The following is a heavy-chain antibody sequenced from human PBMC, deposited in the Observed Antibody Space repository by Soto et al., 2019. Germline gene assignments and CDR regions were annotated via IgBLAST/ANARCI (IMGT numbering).Heavy chain of an antibody. V-gene: IGHV4-34*01. Sequence: SETLSLTCAVYGGSFSGYYWSWIRQPPGKGLEWIGEINHSGSTNYNPSLKSRVTISVDTSKNRFSLKLSSVTAADTAVYYCAMGYYDFWSGYYFDYWGQGTLVTVSS. J-gene: IGHJ4*02. CDR1: GGSFSGYY. CDR2: INHSGST. CDR3: AMGYYDFWSGYYFDY. D-gene: IGHD3-3*01.